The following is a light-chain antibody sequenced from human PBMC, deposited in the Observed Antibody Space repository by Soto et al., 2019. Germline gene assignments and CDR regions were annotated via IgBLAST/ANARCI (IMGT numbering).Light chain of an antibody. CDR1: SSDVGGYNY. CDR3: SSYTRSSTLFV. V-gene: IGLV2-14*01. J-gene: IGLJ1*01. Sequence: QSALTQPASVSGSPGQSITISCTGTSSDVGGYNYVSWYHQHPGKAPILMIYDVSNRPSGVSNRFSGSKSGTTASLTISGLQAEDEADYYCSSYTRSSTLFVFGPGTKVTV. CDR2: DVS.